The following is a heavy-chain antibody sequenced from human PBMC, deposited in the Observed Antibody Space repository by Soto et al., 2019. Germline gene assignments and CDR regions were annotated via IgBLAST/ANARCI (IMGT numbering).Heavy chain of an antibody. CDR3: AQMWFGELWHGMDV. V-gene: IGHV1-69*02. Sequence: QLVQSGVEVKKPGSSVKVSCKASGGDFLSYTISWVRQAPGQGPEWMGTIIPILDVAKNAQKFQGRVAITADKATSTVYMELRSLRSDDTAVYYCAQMWFGELWHGMDVWGQGTTITVSS. J-gene: IGHJ6*02. CDR1: GGDFLSYT. D-gene: IGHD3-10*01. CDR2: IIPILDVA.